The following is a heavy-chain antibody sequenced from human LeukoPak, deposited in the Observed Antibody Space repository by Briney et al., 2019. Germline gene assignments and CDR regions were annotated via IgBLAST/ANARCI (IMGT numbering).Heavy chain of an antibody. D-gene: IGHD5-24*01. V-gene: IGHV3-21*01. Sequence: PGGSLRLSCAASGFTFSSYSMNWVRQAPGKGLEWVSSISSSSSYIYYADSVKGRFTISRDNAKNSLYLQMNSLRAEDTAVYYCARVRDGYNPPFDYWGQGTLVTVSS. CDR1: GFTFSSYS. CDR3: ARVRDGYNPPFDY. J-gene: IGHJ4*02. CDR2: ISSSSSYI.